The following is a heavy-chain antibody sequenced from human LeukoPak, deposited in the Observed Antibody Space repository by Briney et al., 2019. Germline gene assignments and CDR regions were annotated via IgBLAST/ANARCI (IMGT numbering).Heavy chain of an antibody. CDR2: ISGSGGDT. CDR3: ARILGHDSSGYYYYGMDV. D-gene: IGHD3-22*01. Sequence: GGSLRLSCAASGFTFSSFPMTWVCQPPGKGLEGVSSISGSGGDTYYQDFVKGRFPISRDNSKSTLYLQMNSLRAKDTAVYYCARILGHDSSGYYYYGMDVWGQGTTVTVSS. CDR1: GFTFSSFP. V-gene: IGHV3-23*01. J-gene: IGHJ6*02.